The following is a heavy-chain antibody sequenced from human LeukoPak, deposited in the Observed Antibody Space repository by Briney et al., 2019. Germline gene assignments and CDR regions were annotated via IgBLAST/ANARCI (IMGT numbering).Heavy chain of an antibody. CDR2: ISSGSRSM. D-gene: IGHD3-16*01. CDR1: GFMFSTFG. CDR3: AREGYMIGGFDP. V-gene: IGHV3-21*06. J-gene: IGHJ5*02. Sequence: GGSLRLSCAASGFMFSTFGMNWLRQAPGKGLEWVSSISSGSRSMDYAGSVKGRFTISRDNAKNSLYLQMKSLRAEDTAVYYCAREGYMIGGFDPWGQGTLVTVSS.